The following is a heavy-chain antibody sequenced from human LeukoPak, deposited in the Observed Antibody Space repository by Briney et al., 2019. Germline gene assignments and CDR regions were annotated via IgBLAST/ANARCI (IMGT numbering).Heavy chain of an antibody. CDR2: ISAYHGKK. V-gene: IGHV1-18*01. CDR3: ARDSPFMVPGTGDAFDI. D-gene: IGHD6-19*01. J-gene: IGHJ3*02. Sequence: ASVKVSCKASGYDFSTFGISWVRQTPGEGLEWMGWISAYHGKKNFPQRFQGRVTLTTETSTSTAYMELRSLRSDDTAIYYCARDSPFMVPGTGDAFDIWGQGTMVSVSS. CDR1: GYDFSTFG.